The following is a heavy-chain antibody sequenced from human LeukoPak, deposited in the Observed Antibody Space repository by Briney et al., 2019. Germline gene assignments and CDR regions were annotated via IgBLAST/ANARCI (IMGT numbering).Heavy chain of an antibody. Sequence: PSETLSLTCTVSGGSISSYYWSWIRQPPGKGLEWIGYIYYSGGTNYNPSLKSRVTISVDTSKNQFSLKLSSVTAADTAVYYCARYYYDLYDYWGQGTLVTVSS. J-gene: IGHJ4*02. CDR1: GGSISSYY. CDR3: ARYYYDLYDY. V-gene: IGHV4-59*01. CDR2: IYYSGGT. D-gene: IGHD3-22*01.